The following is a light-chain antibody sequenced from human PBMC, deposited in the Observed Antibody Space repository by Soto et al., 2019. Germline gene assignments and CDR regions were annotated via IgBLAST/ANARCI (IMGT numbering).Light chain of an antibody. CDR3: QSYDTSLSGRDV. V-gene: IGLV1-40*01. CDR1: SSNIGAGYD. CDR2: GNT. Sequence: QSVLTQPPSVSWAPGQRVTISCTGSSSNIGAGYDVHWYQQLPGTAPRLLIHGNTNRPSGVPDRFSGSKSGTSASLAITGLQAEDEADYYCQSYDTSLSGRDVFGSGTKLTVL. J-gene: IGLJ1*01.